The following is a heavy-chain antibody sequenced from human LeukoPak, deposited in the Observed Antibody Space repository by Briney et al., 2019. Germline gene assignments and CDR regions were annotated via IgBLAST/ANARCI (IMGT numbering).Heavy chain of an antibody. V-gene: IGHV3-30-3*01. CDR1: GFTFSSYA. CDR2: ISYDGSNK. J-gene: IGHJ4*02. Sequence: GGSLRLSCAASGFTFSSYAMHWVRQAPGKGLEWVAVISYDGSNKYYADSAKGRFTISRDNSKNTLYLQMNSLRAEDTAVYYCARGSIIGGQGTLVTVSS. CDR3: ARGSII. D-gene: IGHD1-14*01.